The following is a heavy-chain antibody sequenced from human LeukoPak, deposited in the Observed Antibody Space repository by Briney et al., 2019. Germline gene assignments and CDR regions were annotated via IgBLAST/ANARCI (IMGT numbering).Heavy chain of an antibody. CDR1: GFTFSNAW. Sequence: GGSLRLSCAASGFTFSNAWMNWVRQAPGKGLEWVGRIKSKTDGGTTDYAAPVKGRFTISRDDSKNTAYLQMNSLKTEDTALYYCTRDSGTYNRLDPWGQGTLVTVSS. D-gene: IGHD1-26*01. J-gene: IGHJ5*02. CDR3: TRDSGTYNRLDP. V-gene: IGHV3-15*01. CDR2: IKSKTDGGTT.